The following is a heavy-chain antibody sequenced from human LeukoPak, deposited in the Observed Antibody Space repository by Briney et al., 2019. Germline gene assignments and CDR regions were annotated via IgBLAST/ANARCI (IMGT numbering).Heavy chain of an antibody. J-gene: IGHJ6*02. CDR1: GGSFSGYY. V-gene: IGHV4-34*01. D-gene: IGHD6-13*01. CDR2: INHSGST. CDR3: ARDGARQQLANYYYYYGMDV. Sequence: PSETLSLTCAVYGGSFSGYYWSWIRQPPGKGLEWIGEINHSGSTNYNPSLKSRVTISVDTSKNQFSLKLSSVTAADTAVYYCARDGARQQLANYYYYYGMDVWGQGTTVTVSS.